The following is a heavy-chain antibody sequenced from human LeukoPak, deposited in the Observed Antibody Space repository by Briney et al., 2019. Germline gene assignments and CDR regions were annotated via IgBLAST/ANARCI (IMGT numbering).Heavy chain of an antibody. CDR1: GGSISSSNW. Sequence: PSGTLSLTCAVSGGSISSSNWWSWVRQPPGKGLEWIGEIYHSGSTNYNPSLKSRVSISVDTSKNQFALKLSSVTAADTAVYYCARVVEGYYDSGAMGYWGQGTLVTVSS. CDR3: ARVVEGYYDSGAMGY. D-gene: IGHD3-22*01. J-gene: IGHJ4*02. V-gene: IGHV4-4*02. CDR2: IYHSGST.